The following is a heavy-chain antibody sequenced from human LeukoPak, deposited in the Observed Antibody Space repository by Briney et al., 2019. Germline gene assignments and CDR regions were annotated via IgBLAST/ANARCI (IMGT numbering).Heavy chain of an antibody. J-gene: IGHJ5*02. CDR3: ARRDYAAWFDP. D-gene: IGHD4/OR15-4a*01. V-gene: IGHV4-39*01. Sequence: SETLSLTCNVSGDSITSGGFYWAWIRQSPGKGLEWIGNVYYSGSTQYNPSLRGRVSISMDTTKNQFSLNLNSVSVTDTAIYYCARRDYAAWFDPWGQGTLVTVSS. CDR1: GDSITSGGFY. CDR2: VYYSGST.